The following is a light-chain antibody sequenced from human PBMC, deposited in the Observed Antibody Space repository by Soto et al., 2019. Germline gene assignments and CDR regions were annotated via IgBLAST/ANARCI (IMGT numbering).Light chain of an antibody. CDR1: QSFHTNY. V-gene: IGKV3-20*01. Sequence: EIVLTQSPGTLSLSPGERATLSCRASQSFHTNYLAWCQQRPGQAPRLLIYGASNRASGIPERFSGSGSGTDFTLTINRLEPEDSAVYFCQQYGSSPGFTFGGGTKIEIK. CDR3: QQYGSSPGFT. CDR2: GAS. J-gene: IGKJ4*01.